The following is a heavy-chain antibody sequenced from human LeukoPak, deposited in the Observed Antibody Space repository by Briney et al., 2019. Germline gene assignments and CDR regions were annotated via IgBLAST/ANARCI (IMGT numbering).Heavy chain of an antibody. D-gene: IGHD3-10*01. CDR3: ARDDAADGGYLDH. Sequence: GGSLRLSCAASEFTFSSYAMSWVRQAPGKGLEWVSRISGSSGRTYYTDSVTGRFTISRDNSKNMVCLQMNSLRAEDTAIYYCARDDAADGGYLDHWGQGTLVTVSS. CDR2: ISGSSGRT. J-gene: IGHJ4*02. V-gene: IGHV3-23*01. CDR1: EFTFSSYA.